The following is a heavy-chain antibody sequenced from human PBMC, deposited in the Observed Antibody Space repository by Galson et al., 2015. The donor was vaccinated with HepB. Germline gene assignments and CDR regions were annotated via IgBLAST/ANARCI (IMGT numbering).Heavy chain of an antibody. CDR2: FDPEDGET. Sequence: SVKVSCKVSGYTLTELSMHWVRQAPGKGLEWMGGFDPEDGETIYAQKFQGRVTMTEDTSTDTAYMELSSLRSEDTAVYYCATSPITMVRGAQVPWGQGTLVTVSS. V-gene: IGHV1-24*01. CDR3: ATSPITMVRGAQVP. J-gene: IGHJ5*02. D-gene: IGHD3-10*01. CDR1: GYTLTELS.